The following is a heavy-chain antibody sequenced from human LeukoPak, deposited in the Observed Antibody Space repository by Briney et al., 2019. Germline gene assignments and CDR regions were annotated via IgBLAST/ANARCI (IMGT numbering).Heavy chain of an antibody. Sequence: ASVKVSCKASGYTFTGYSVHWVRQAPGQGLEWMGWIYPNSGGTKYALKFQGRVTMTRDTSISTAYMELSRLTSDDTAVYYCARDLSIAAPGTDFDYWGQGTLVTVSS. CDR2: IYPNSGGT. CDR1: GYTFTGYS. V-gene: IGHV1-2*02. J-gene: IGHJ4*02. D-gene: IGHD6-13*01. CDR3: ARDLSIAAPGTDFDY.